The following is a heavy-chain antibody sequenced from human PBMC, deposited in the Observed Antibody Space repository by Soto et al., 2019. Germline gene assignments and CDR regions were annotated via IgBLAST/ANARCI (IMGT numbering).Heavy chain of an antibody. J-gene: IGHJ4*02. V-gene: IGHV3-74*01. CDR2: VDSAGSGT. CDR1: GITFSGYW. Sequence: VPLVESGGGSVQPGGSLRLSCVASGITFSGYWMHWVRQVPGKGLVWVARVDSAGSGTSYADSVKGRFTISRDNAKNTLSLQMAILRVEDTAVYYCATVFEHWGQGIPVTVSS. CDR3: ATVFEH.